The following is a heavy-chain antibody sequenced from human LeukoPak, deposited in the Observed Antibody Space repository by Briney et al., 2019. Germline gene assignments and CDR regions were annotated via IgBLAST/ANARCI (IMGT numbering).Heavy chain of an antibody. Sequence: GGSLRLSCAASGFTFSSYSMNWVRQAPGKGLEWVSSISSSSSYIYYADSVKGRFTISRDNAKNSLYLQMNSLRAEDTAMYYCARVTYGSGIDYWGQGTLVTVSS. CDR1: GFTFSSYS. CDR2: ISSSSSYI. J-gene: IGHJ4*02. V-gene: IGHV3-21*01. D-gene: IGHD3-10*01. CDR3: ARVTYGSGIDY.